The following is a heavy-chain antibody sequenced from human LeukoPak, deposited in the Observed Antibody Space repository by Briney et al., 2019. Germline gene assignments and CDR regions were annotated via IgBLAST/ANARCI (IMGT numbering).Heavy chain of an antibody. CDR3: ARLSSGGYRNAFDI. D-gene: IGHD6-19*01. CDR1: GASVSGDY. J-gene: IGHJ3*02. V-gene: IGHV4-59*08. CDR2: VYYSVIS. Sequence: SETLSLTCIVSGASVSGDYWSWIRQPPGRGLEWIGDVYYSVISHYNPSLQSRVAISLDTSKNLFSLKLTSVTAADAAIYHCARLSSGGYRNAFDIWGQGTMVTVSS.